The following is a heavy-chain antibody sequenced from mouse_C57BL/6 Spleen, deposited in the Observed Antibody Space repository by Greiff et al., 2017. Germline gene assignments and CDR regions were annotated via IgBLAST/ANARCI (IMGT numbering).Heavy chain of an antibody. V-gene: IGHV1-82*01. Sequence: QVQLKESGPELVKPGASVKISCKASGYAFSSSWMNWVKQRPGKGLEWIGRIYPGDGDTNYNGKFKGKATLTADKSSSTAYMQLSSLTSEDSAVYFCASEITTVVATRNYWGQGTTLTVSS. CDR2: IYPGDGDT. CDR3: ASEITTVVATRNY. J-gene: IGHJ2*01. D-gene: IGHD1-1*01. CDR1: GYAFSSSW.